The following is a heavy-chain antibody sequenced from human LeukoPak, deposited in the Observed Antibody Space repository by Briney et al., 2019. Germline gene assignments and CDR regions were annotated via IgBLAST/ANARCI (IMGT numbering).Heavy chain of an antibody. Sequence: PSETLSLTCTVSGGSISSYYWSWIRQPPGKGLEWIGYIYYSGSNNYNPSLKIRVTISVDTSKNQFSLKLSSVTAADTAVYYCARAPFGIPYYGSGSFSTERRDWFDPWGQGTLVTVSS. V-gene: IGHV4-59*01. CDR2: IYYSGSN. J-gene: IGHJ5*02. D-gene: IGHD3-10*01. CDR3: ARAPFGIPYYGSGSFSTERRDWFDP. CDR1: GGSISSYY.